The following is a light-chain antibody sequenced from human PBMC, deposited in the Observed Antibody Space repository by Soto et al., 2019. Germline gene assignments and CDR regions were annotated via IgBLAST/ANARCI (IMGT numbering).Light chain of an antibody. V-gene: IGKV3-20*01. CDR2: GAS. CDR1: QSVSSSY. CDR3: QHTGSSPSIT. Sequence: EIVLTQSPGTLSLSPEERATLSCRASQSVSSSYLAWYQQKPTHAPRLLIYGASSRATGIPDRFSGSGSGTNFTLTISRLEREDFAVNSCQHTGSSPSITFGPGTRLEIK. J-gene: IGKJ5*01.